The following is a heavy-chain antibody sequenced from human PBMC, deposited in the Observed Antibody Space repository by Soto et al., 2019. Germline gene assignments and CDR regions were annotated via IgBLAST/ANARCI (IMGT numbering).Heavy chain of an antibody. V-gene: IGHV3-33*01. CDR1: GFTFSSYG. Sequence: QVQLVESGGGVVQPGRSLRLSCAASGFTFSSYGMHWVRQAPGKGLEWVAVIWYDGSNKYYADSVKGRFTISRDNSKNTLYLQMNSLRAEDTAVYYCARANGASWYFDLWGRGTLLTVSS. CDR3: ARANGASWYFDL. D-gene: IGHD2-8*01. CDR2: IWYDGSNK. J-gene: IGHJ2*01.